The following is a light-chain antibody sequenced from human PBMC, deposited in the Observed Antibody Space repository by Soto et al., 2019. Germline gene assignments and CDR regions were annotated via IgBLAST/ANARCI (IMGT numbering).Light chain of an antibody. CDR3: QQYNNWPIT. J-gene: IGKJ5*01. CDR1: QNIDTW. V-gene: IGKV1-5*03. Sequence: DIQMTQSPSTLSASVGDRVSFTCRASQNIDTWLAWYQQKPGKAPKLLIYQASKLEIGVPSRFSGSGSGTVFTLTISSLQPDDFAIYYCQQYNNWPITFGQGTRLEIK. CDR2: QAS.